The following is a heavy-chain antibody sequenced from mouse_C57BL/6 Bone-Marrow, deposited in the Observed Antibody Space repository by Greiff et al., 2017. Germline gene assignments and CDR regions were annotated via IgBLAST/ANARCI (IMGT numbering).Heavy chain of an antibody. Sequence: EVQLQQSGAELVRPGSSVKMSCKTSGYTFTSYGINWVKQRPGQGLEWIGSIYIGNGYTEYNEKFKGKATLTSDTYSSTAYMQLSSLTSEDSAIYFCAGGNYYGRSSDFGYWGRGTTLTVSS. CDR3: AGGNYYGRSSDFGY. CDR1: GYTFTSYG. J-gene: IGHJ2*01. D-gene: IGHD1-1*01. V-gene: IGHV1-58*01. CDR2: IYIGNGYT.